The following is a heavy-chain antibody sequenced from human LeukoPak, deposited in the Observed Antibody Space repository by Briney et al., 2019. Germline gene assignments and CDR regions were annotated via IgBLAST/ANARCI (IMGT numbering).Heavy chain of an antibody. Sequence: PSETLSLTCTVSADSISSGIYYWSWIRQPAGKGLEWIGRISTSGSTDYNPSLTSRVTISSDASKNQLSLRLNSVTAADTAMSYCARGVSLVRGMWFDTWGQGTLVAVSS. V-gene: IGHV4-61*02. J-gene: IGHJ5*02. CDR2: ISTSGST. CDR3: ARGVSLVRGMWFDT. D-gene: IGHD3-10*01. CDR1: ADSISSGIYY.